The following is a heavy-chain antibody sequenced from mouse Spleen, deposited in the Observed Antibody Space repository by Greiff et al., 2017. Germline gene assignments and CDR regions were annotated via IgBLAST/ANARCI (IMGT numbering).Heavy chain of an antibody. D-gene: IGHD1-1*01. CDR2: ISNLAYSI. CDR3: ARTGGSSSYWYFDV. Sequence: EVKLMESGGGLVQPGGSRKLSCAASGFTFSDYGMAWVRQAPGKGPEWVAFISNLAYSIYYADTVTGRFTISRENAKNTLYLEMSSLRSEDTAMYYCARTGGSSSYWYFDVWGAGTTVTVSS. CDR1: GFTFSDYG. J-gene: IGHJ1*01. V-gene: IGHV5-15*02.